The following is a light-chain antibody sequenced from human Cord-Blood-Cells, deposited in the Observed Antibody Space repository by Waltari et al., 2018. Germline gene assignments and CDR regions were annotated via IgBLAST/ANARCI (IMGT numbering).Light chain of an antibody. J-gene: IGLJ1*01. CDR2: LEGSGSY. CDR1: SGHSSYI. CDR3: ETWDSNTHV. Sequence: QPVLTQSSSASASLGSSVKLTCTLSSGHSSYIIAWHQQQPGKAPRYLMKLEGSGSYNKGSGVPDRVSGSSSGADRYLTISNLQSEDEADYYCETWDSNTHVFGTGTKVTVL. V-gene: IGLV4-60*03.